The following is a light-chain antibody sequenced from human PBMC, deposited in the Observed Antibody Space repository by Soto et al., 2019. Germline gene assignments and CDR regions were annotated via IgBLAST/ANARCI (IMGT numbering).Light chain of an antibody. Sequence: EIVLTQSPATLSLSPGERATLSCRASQSVSSYLAWYQQKPGQAPRLLISHASNRATGVPARFSGSGSGTDFTITISSLEPEDFAVYYCQKRSDWPPMYTFGQGTKLEIK. CDR3: QKRSDWPPMYT. J-gene: IGKJ2*01. CDR1: QSVSSY. CDR2: HAS. V-gene: IGKV3-11*01.